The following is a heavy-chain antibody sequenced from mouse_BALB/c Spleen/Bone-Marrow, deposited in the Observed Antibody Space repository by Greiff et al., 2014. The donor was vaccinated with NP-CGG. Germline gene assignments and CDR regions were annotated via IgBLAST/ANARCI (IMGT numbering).Heavy chain of an antibody. J-gene: IGHJ4*01. V-gene: IGHV2-9*02. CDR3: ARITTAAGAMDY. Sequence: VMLVESGPGLVAPSQSLSITCTVSGFSLTNYGAHWVRQPPGKGLEWLGVIWAEGSTNYNLALMSRLSISKDNSKSQVFFKMNSLQTDDTAMYYCARITTAAGAMDYWGQGTSVTVSS. D-gene: IGHD1-2*01. CDR2: IWAEGST. CDR1: GFSLTNYG.